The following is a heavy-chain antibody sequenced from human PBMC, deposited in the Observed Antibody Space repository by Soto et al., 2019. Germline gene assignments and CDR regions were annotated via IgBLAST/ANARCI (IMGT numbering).Heavy chain of an antibody. Sequence: GGSPRLSCAASGFTFSDYYMSWIRQAPGKGLEWVSYISSSSSYTNYADSVKGRFTISRDNAKNSLYLQMNSLRAEDTAVYYCARDSSGYLNYYYGMDVWGQGTTVTVSS. CDR2: ISSSSSYT. CDR3: ARDSSGYLNYYYGMDV. J-gene: IGHJ6*02. V-gene: IGHV3-11*06. CDR1: GFTFSDYY. D-gene: IGHD3-22*01.